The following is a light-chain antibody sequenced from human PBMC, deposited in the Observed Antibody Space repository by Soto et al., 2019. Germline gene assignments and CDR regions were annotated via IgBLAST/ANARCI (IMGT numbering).Light chain of an antibody. J-gene: IGKJ1*01. CDR3: QQYSRT. V-gene: IGKV3-15*01. CDR1: QGIGDT. Sequence: VVMTHSPATLSVSPWEGVTLSCRASQGIGDTLAWYQHKPGQTPRLLIYDTSTRATGVPARFSGSGSGTDFTLTISRLEPEDFAVYYCQQYSRTFGQGTKVDIK. CDR2: DTS.